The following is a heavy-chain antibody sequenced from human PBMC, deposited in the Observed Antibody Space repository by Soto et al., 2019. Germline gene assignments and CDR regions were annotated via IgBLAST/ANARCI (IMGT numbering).Heavy chain of an antibody. Sequence: GGSLRLSCAASGFTFRSYEMNWVRQAPGKGLEWVSYISSSGSTEYYADSVKGQFTISRDNAKNSLYLQMNSLRAEDTAVYYCAREGNSYGRRLDYWGQGTLVTVST. D-gene: IGHD5-18*01. CDR2: ISSSGSTE. CDR3: AREGNSYGRRLDY. V-gene: IGHV3-48*03. J-gene: IGHJ4*02. CDR1: GFTFRSYE.